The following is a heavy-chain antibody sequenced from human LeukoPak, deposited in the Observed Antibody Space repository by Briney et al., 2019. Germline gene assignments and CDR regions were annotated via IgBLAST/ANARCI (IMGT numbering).Heavy chain of an antibody. V-gene: IGHV3-30*18. CDR1: GFTFSSYG. D-gene: IGHD3-10*01. CDR2: ISYDGSNI. Sequence: GGSLRLSCAASGFTFSSYGMHWVRQAQGKGLEWVADISYDGSNIYYADSVKGRFTISRDNSKNTLYLQMNSLRAEDTAVYYCAKDPPHLQYGSGSYADYWGQGTLVTVSS. CDR3: AKDPPHLQYGSGSYADY. J-gene: IGHJ4*02.